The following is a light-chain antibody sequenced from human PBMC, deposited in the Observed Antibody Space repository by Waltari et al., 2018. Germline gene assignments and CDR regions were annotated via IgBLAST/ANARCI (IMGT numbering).Light chain of an antibody. Sequence: TQDPAVSVAVGQTVRITCQGDRLRSFHESWYQQRPGQAPKLLLYEQNNRPSGVPGRFSGSSSDNTASLTITGAQAEDEAYYYCHSRDASGVGGAFGGGTKLTVL. J-gene: IGLJ2*01. CDR2: EQN. CDR3: HSRDASGVGGA. V-gene: IGLV3-19*01. CDR1: RLRSFH.